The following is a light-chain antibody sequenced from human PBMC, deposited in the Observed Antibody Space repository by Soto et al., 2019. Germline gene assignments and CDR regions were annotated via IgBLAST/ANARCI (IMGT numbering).Light chain of an antibody. Sequence: DIVVTQSPATLSVSPGERATITCRASQSVGNNLAWYQQKPGKAPKLLIFATSTRDTGVPARFSGSGSGTEFTLLTISRQSADFAVYYCQQYNDWSLTFGGGTKVEIE. CDR3: QQYNDWSLT. CDR2: ATS. V-gene: IGKV3-15*01. CDR1: QSVGNN. J-gene: IGKJ4*01.